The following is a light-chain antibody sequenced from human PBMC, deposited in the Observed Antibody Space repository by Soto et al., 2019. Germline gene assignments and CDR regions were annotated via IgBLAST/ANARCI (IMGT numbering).Light chain of an antibody. CDR1: QSVSSY. J-gene: IGKJ4*02. CDR3: QQRSNWPLT. Sequence: EIVLTQSPATLSLSPGERATLSCRASQSVSSYLAWYQQKPGQAPRLLIYDASNRATGIPARFSGSGSGTVFTLTISSLEPEDFAVYNCQQRSNWPLTFGGGTEMEIK. V-gene: IGKV3-11*01. CDR2: DAS.